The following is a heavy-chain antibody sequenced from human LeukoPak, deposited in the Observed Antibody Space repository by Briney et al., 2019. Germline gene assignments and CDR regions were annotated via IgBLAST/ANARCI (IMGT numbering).Heavy chain of an antibody. CDR2: INPNSGGT. CDR1: GYTLTGYY. Sequence: ASVKVSCKASGYTLTGYYMHWVRQAPGQGLEWMGWINPNSGGTNYAQKFQGRVTMTRDTSISTAYMELSRLRSDDTAVYYCARARAMVRGAYDYWGQGTLVTVSS. CDR3: ARARAMVRGAYDY. J-gene: IGHJ4*02. V-gene: IGHV1-2*02. D-gene: IGHD3-10*01.